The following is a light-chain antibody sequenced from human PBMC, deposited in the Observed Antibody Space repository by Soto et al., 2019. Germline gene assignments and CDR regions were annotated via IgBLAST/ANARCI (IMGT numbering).Light chain of an antibody. Sequence: IVMPQYQDTLSVSPGERATLSCGASQSLSDNLAWYQQRPGQAPRLLFYRASTRATGVPARFSASGSGTEFTLTISSLQSEDFAVYYCQQYNKWPITFGQGTRMEIK. V-gene: IGKV3-15*01. J-gene: IGKJ5*01. CDR2: RAS. CDR1: QSLSDN. CDR3: QQYNKWPIT.